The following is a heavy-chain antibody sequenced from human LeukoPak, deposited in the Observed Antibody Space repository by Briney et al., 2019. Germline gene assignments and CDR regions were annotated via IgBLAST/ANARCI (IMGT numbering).Heavy chain of an antibody. D-gene: IGHD3-3*01. V-gene: IGHV4-34*01. J-gene: IGHJ3*02. CDR2: INHSGST. CDR1: GGSFSGYY. Sequence: PSETLSLTCAVYGGSFSGYYWSWIRKPPGKGLEWIGEINHSGSTNYNPSLKSRVTISVDTSKNQFSLKLSSVTAADTAVYYCARGLTYYDFWSGYGGAFDIWGQGTMVTVSS. CDR3: ARGLTYYDFWSGYGGAFDI.